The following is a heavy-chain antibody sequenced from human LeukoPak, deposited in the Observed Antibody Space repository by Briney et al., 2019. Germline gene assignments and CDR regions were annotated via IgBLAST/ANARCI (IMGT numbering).Heavy chain of an antibody. Sequence: PSETLSLTCTVSGGSISSGGYYWSWIRQHPGKGLEWIGYIYYSGSTYYNPSLKSRVTISVDTSKNQFSLKLSSETAADTAVYYCARRWSGYYDSSGYYSARGWFDPWGQGTLVTVSS. V-gene: IGHV4-31*03. CDR1: GGSISSGGYY. CDR3: ARRWSGYYDSSGYYSARGWFDP. D-gene: IGHD3-22*01. CDR2: IYYSGST. J-gene: IGHJ5*02.